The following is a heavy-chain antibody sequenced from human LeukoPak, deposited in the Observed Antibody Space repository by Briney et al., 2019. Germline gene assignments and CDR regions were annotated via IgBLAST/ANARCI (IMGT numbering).Heavy chain of an antibody. CDR2: IYSGGNT. J-gene: IGHJ6*02. V-gene: IGHV3-66*01. CDR3: AREKSTVTTGAYGMDV. CDR1: GFTVSSNF. D-gene: IGHD4-17*01. Sequence: GGSLRLSCAASGFTVSSNFMSWVRQAPGKGLEWVSVIYSGGNTAYADSVKARFTVSRDNSKNTLYLQMNSLRAEDTAVYYCAREKSTVTTGAYGMDVWGQGTTVTVSS.